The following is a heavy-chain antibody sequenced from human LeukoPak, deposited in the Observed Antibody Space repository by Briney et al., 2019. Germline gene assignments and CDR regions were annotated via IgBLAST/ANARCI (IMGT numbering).Heavy chain of an antibody. V-gene: IGHV3-30*02. J-gene: IGHJ4*02. CDR2: IRYDGSNK. CDR1: GFTFSSYG. CDR3: AKDCSSTSCQPFDY. Sequence: GGSLRLSCAASGFTFSSYGMHWVRQAPGKGLEWVAFIRYDGSNKYYADSVKGRFTISRDNSKNTLYLQMNSLRAEDTAVYYCAKDCSSTSCQPFDYRGQGTLVTVSS. D-gene: IGHD2-2*01.